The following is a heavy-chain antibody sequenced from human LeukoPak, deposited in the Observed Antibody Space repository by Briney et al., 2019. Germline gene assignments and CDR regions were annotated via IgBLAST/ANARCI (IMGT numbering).Heavy chain of an antibody. D-gene: IGHD1-1*01. J-gene: IGHJ4*02. CDR3: TRHGDGTTYPLDY. CDR1: GGSITGYY. V-gene: IGHV4-59*08. CDR2: IHFSGTT. Sequence: SETLSLTCSVSGGSITGYYWSWFRQPPGKGLEWIAFIHFSGTTNYSPSLVSRLTVSLDTPKNQFSLNLSSVTAADTADYYCTRHGDGTTYPLDYWGQGILVTVSS.